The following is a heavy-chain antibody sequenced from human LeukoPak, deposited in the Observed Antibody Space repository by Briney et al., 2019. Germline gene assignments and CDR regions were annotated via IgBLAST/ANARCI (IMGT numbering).Heavy chain of an antibody. Sequence: SETLSLTCAVYGGSFSGYYWSWIRQPPGKGLEWIGEINHSGSTTYNPSLKSRVTISVDTSKNQFSLKLSSVTAADTAVYYCARELAYCGGDCYPEYYFDYWGQGTLVTVSS. V-gene: IGHV4-34*01. CDR2: INHSGST. CDR3: ARELAYCGGDCYPEYYFDY. D-gene: IGHD2-21*01. J-gene: IGHJ4*02. CDR1: GGSFSGYY.